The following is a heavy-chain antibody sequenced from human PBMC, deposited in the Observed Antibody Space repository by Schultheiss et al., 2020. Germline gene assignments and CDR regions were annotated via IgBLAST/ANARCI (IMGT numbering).Heavy chain of an antibody. CDR1: GGSISSYY. Sequence: SETLSLTCTVSGGSISSYYWSWIRQPPGKGLEWIGYIYYSGSTYYNPSLKSRVTISVDTSKNQFSLKLSSVTAADTAVYYCASPGPYSSSWYPFDYWGQGTLVTVSS. V-gene: IGHV4-59*01. J-gene: IGHJ4*02. CDR2: IYYSGST. CDR3: ASPGPYSSSWYPFDY. D-gene: IGHD6-13*01.